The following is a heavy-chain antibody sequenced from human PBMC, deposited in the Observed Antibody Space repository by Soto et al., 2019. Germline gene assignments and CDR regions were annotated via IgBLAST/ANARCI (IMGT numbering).Heavy chain of an antibody. J-gene: IGHJ4*02. CDR2: INPTNGGS. Sequence: QVQLVQSGAEVKKPGASVKVSCKASGYTFTSYYIHWVRQAPGQGLEWMGIINPTNGGSTYAQKFQGRVTMTRDTSTSTVYMELSSLRYEDTAIYYCARLPWEPDPDDDYWGQGTLVTVSS. D-gene: IGHD1-26*01. CDR3: ARLPWEPDPDDDY. CDR1: GYTFTSYY. V-gene: IGHV1-46*01.